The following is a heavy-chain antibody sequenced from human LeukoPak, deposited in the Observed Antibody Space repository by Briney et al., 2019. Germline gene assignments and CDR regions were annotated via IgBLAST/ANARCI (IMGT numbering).Heavy chain of an antibody. D-gene: IGHD5-12*01. CDR3: ARGLATIFDY. V-gene: IGHV4-34*01. J-gene: IGHJ4*02. CDR2: INHSGST. CDR1: GGSFSGYY. Sequence: SETLSLTCAVSGGSFSGYYWSWIRQPPGKGLEWIGEINHSGSTNYNPSLKSRVTISVDTSKNQFSLKLSSVTAADTAVYYCARGLATIFDYWGQGTLVTVSS.